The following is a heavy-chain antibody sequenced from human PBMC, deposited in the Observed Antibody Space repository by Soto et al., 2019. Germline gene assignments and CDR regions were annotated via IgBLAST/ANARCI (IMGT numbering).Heavy chain of an antibody. CDR1: GGTFSSYA. J-gene: IGHJ6*02. D-gene: IGHD1-7*01. Sequence: VASVKVSCKASGGTFSSYAISWGRQAPGQGLEWMGGIIPIFGTANYAQKFQGRVTITADESTSTAYMELSSLRSEDTAVYYCAGPPELTRIYYYGMDVWGQGTTVTVSS. CDR2: IIPIFGTA. V-gene: IGHV1-69*13. CDR3: AGPPELTRIYYYGMDV.